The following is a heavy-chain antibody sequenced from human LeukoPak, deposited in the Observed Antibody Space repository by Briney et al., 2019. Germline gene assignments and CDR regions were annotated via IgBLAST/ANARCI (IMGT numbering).Heavy chain of an antibody. V-gene: IGHV4-61*01. CDR3: AGIAVAGTSLYYYMDV. D-gene: IGHD6-19*01. Sequence: TSETLSLTCTVSGGSISSSSYYWSWIRQPPGKGLEWIGYIYYSGSTNYNPSLKSRVTISVDTSKNQFSLKLSSVTAADTAVYYCAGIAVAGTSLYYYMDVWGKGTTVTISS. CDR1: GGSISSSSYY. J-gene: IGHJ6*03. CDR2: IYYSGST.